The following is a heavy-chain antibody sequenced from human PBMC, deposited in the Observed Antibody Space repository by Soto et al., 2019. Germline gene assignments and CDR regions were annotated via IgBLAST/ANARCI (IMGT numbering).Heavy chain of an antibody. Sequence: GGSLRLSCAASGFTFSSYAMSWVRQAPGKGLEWVSAISGSGGSTYYADSVKGRFTISRDNSKNTLYLQMNSLRAEDTAVYYCAKGYCSSTSCYLVPVEYYYYMDVWGKGTTVTVSS. V-gene: IGHV3-23*01. CDR2: ISGSGGST. CDR3: AKGYCSSTSCYLVPVEYYYYMDV. CDR1: GFTFSSYA. D-gene: IGHD2-2*01. J-gene: IGHJ6*03.